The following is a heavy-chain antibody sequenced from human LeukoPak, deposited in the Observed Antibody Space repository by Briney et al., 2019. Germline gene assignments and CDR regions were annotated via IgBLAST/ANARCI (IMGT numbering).Heavy chain of an antibody. J-gene: IGHJ6*03. CDR3: ARGDELGYYYMDV. Sequence: GGSLRLSCAASGFTFSSYSMNWVRQAPGKGLEWVSYISSSSSYIYYADSVKGRFTISRDNAKNSLYLQMNSLRAEDTAVYYCARGDELGYYYMDVWGKGTTVTVSS. CDR2: ISSSSSYI. D-gene: IGHD3-3*02. CDR1: GFTFSSYS. V-gene: IGHV3-21*04.